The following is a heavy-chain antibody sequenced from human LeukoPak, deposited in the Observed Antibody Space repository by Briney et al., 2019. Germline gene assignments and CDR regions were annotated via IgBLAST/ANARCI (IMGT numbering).Heavy chain of an antibody. Sequence: GGSLRLSCAASGFTFSSYAMSWVRQAPGKGLEWVSAISGSGGSTYYADSVEGRFTISRDNSKNTLYLQMNSLRVEDTAVYYCAKFHGSGDTGHLVDVWGQGTTVTVSS. V-gene: IGHV3-23*01. CDR2: ISGSGGST. J-gene: IGHJ6*02. CDR3: AKFHGSGDTGHLVDV. D-gene: IGHD4-17*01. CDR1: GFTFSSYA.